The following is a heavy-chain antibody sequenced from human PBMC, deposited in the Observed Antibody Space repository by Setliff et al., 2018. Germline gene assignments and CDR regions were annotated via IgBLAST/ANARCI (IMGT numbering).Heavy chain of an antibody. V-gene: IGHV4-59*08. CDR3: ARTGTTYYYSCMDV. CDR2: VSYGGST. D-gene: IGHD3-22*01. J-gene: IGHJ6*03. CDR1: GAAISTYH. Sequence: SETLSLTCAVSGAAISTYHWSWLRQPPGRGLEWIGYVSYGGSTKYNPSLESRVTISLDAPKNQFSLKLTSVTAADTAVYYCARTGTTYYYSCMDVWGKGTTVTV.